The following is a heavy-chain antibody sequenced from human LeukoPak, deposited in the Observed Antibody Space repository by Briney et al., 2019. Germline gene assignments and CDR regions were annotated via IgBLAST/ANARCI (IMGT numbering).Heavy chain of an antibody. CDR3: AKVLVGATYDAFDI. CDR1: GFTFSSYS. CDR2: ISSSSVYI. D-gene: IGHD1-26*01. V-gene: IGHV3-21*04. Sequence: AGGSLRLSCAASGFTFSSYSMNWVRQAPGKGLEWVSSISSSSVYIYYADSVRGRFTISRDDAKNSLYLQMNSLRAEDTAVYYCAKVLVGATYDAFDIWGQGTMVTVSS. J-gene: IGHJ3*02.